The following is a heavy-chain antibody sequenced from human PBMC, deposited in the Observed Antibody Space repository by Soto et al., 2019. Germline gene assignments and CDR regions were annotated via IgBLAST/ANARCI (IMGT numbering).Heavy chain of an antibody. CDR1: GFSLSTSGVG. Sequence: ESGPTLVNPTQTLTLTCTFSGFSLSTSGVGVGWIRQPPGKALEWLALIYWDDDKRYSPSLKSRLTITKDTSKNQVVLTMTNMDPVDTATYYCAHSPIVATISPLDAFDIWGQGTMVTVSS. CDR3: AHSPIVATISPLDAFDI. V-gene: IGHV2-5*02. CDR2: IYWDDDK. J-gene: IGHJ3*02. D-gene: IGHD5-12*01.